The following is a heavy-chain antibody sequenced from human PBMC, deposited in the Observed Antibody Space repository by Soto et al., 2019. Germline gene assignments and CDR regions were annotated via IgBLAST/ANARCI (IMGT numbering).Heavy chain of an antibody. V-gene: IGHV6-1*01. J-gene: IGHJ6*02. Sequence: PSRGLEWLGRTYYRSKWYNDYAVSVRSRITINPDTSKNQFSLQLNSVTPEDTAVYYCAREGHIAVAAYYGMDVWGQGTTVTVSS. D-gene: IGHD6-19*01. CDR2: TYYRSKWYN. CDR3: AREGHIAVAAYYGMDV.